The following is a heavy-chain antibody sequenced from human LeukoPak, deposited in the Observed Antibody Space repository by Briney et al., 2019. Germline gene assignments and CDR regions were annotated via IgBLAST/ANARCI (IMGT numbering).Heavy chain of an antibody. Sequence: PGGSLRLSCAASGFTFSSYAMSWVRQAPGKGLEWVSAISGSGGSTYYADSVKGQFTISRDNSKNTLYLQMNSLRAEDTAVYYCAKEIRNDYGDYGGAFDIWGQGTMVTVSS. V-gene: IGHV3-23*01. CDR1: GFTFSSYA. CDR2: ISGSGGST. D-gene: IGHD4-17*01. J-gene: IGHJ3*02. CDR3: AKEIRNDYGDYGGAFDI.